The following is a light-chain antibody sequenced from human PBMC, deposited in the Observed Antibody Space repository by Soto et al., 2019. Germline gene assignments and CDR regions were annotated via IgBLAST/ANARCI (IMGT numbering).Light chain of an antibody. V-gene: IGKV3-11*01. Sequence: DIVLTQSPATLSLSPGERATLSCRASQSVSIDLAWYQQKPGQAPRLLIYDASNRATGIPARFSGSGSGTDFTLTISSLEPEDFAVYFCQHRSNWPPTFGGGTKVEIK. CDR1: QSVSID. J-gene: IGKJ4*01. CDR3: QHRSNWPPT. CDR2: DAS.